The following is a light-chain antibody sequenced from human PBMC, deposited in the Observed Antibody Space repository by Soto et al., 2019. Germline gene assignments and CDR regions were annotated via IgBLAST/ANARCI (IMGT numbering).Light chain of an antibody. CDR3: CSYGNGSTLYV. J-gene: IGLJ1*01. Sequence: QSVLTQPASLSGSPGQSITISCTGTSSDVGGYNSVSWYQQHPGKAPKVIIFDVSSRPSGVSSRFSGSKSGNTASLTISGFLAEDEADYYCCSYGNGSTLYVFGAGTKVTVL. V-gene: IGLV2-14*03. CDR1: SSDVGGYNS. CDR2: DVS.